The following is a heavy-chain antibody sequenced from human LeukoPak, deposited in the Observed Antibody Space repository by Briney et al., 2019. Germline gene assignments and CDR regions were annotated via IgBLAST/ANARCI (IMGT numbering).Heavy chain of an antibody. J-gene: IGHJ4*02. CDR2: IKEDGSDK. CDR1: GFTFGSYW. CDR3: AREKNLGT. Sequence: GGSLRLSCAASGFTFGSYWMSWVRQAPGKRLEWVATIKEDGSDKYYVDSVKGRSTISRDNVKNSVYLQMNSLRAEDTAVYYCAREKNLGTWGQGTLVTVSS. D-gene: IGHD1-14*01. V-gene: IGHV3-7*05.